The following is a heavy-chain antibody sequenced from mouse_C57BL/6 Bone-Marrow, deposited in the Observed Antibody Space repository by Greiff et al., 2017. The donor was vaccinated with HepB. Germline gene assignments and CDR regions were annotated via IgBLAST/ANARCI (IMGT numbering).Heavy chain of an antibody. V-gene: IGHV1-81*01. J-gene: IGHJ1*03. D-gene: IGHD1-1*01. CDR2: IYPRSGNT. CDR1: GYTFTSYG. CDR3: ARGGSSYGWYFDV. Sequence: QVQLKESGAELARPGASVKLSCKASGYTFTSYGISWVKQRTGQGLEWIGEIYPRSGNTYYNEKFKGKATLTADKSSSTAYMELRSLTSEDSAVYFCARGGSSYGWYFDVWGTGTTVTVSS.